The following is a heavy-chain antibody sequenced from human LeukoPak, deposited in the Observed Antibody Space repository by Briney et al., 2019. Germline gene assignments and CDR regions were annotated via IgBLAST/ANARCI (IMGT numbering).Heavy chain of an antibody. CDR3: ARGVLLWFGELFTLEGYYFDY. D-gene: IGHD3-10*01. J-gene: IGHJ4*02. CDR2: INPNSGGT. Sequence: ASVKVSCKASGYTFTGYYMHWVRQAPGQGLEWMGWINPNSGGTNYAQKPQGRVTMTTDTSTSTAYMELRSLRSDDTAVYYCARGVLLWFGELFTLEGYYFDYWGQGTLVTVSS. V-gene: IGHV1-2*02. CDR1: GYTFTGYY.